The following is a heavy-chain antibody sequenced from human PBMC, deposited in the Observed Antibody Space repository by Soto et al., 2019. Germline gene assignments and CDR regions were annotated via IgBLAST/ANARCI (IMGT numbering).Heavy chain of an antibody. J-gene: IGHJ6*02. CDR3: AKNQADSSSWYYHGMDV. D-gene: IGHD6-13*01. V-gene: IGHV3-30*18. CDR1: GLTFSSYG. CDR2: ISNDGSDK. Sequence: QVQLVESGGSVVQPGRALRLSCAASGLTFSSYGMHWVRQAPGKGLEWVAFISNDGSDKYYADSVKGRFTISRDNSKNTLYLQMNRLRAEDTAVYYCAKNQADSSSWYYHGMDVWGQGTTVTVSS.